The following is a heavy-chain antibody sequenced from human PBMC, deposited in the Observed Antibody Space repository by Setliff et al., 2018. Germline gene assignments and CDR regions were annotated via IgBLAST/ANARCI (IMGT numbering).Heavy chain of an antibody. CDR2: IYYSGSA. CDR1: GGSISSSSYY. Sequence: PSETLSLTCTVSGGSISSSSYYWGWIRQPPGKGLEWIGTIYYSGSAYYNPSLKSRVTISIDTSKNQFSLNLSSVTAADTAVYYCARGLAILTGIDCWGQGTLVTVSS. J-gene: IGHJ4*02. D-gene: IGHD3-9*01. CDR3: ARGLAILTGIDC. V-gene: IGHV4-39*07.